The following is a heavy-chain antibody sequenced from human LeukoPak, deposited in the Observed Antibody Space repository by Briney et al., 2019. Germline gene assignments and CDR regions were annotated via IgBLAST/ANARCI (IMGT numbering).Heavy chain of an antibody. D-gene: IGHD1-1*01. CDR2: ISSSGSTI. CDR3: ARGRKGLERRPFDY. V-gene: IGHV3-48*03. CDR1: GFTFSSYE. J-gene: IGHJ4*02. Sequence: GGSLRLSCAASGFTFSSYEMNWVRQAPGKGLEWVSYISSSGSTIYYADSVKGRFTIPRDNAKNSLYLQMNSLRAEDTAVYYCARGRKGLERRPFDYWGQGTLVTVSS.